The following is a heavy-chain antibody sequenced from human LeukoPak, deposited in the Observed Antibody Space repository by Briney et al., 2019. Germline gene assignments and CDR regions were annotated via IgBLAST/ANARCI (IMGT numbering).Heavy chain of an antibody. V-gene: IGHV3-74*03. CDR3: ARAGGSTVSHSDY. CDR1: GFSFSNYW. J-gene: IGHJ4*01. Sequence: GGSLRLSCAASGFSFSNYWFHWVRHAPGEGRVWVSRTNEHGTIIKYADSVKGRFTISRDNAKNTLYLQMNSLRAEDTAVYYCARAGGSTVSHSDYWGQGTLVTVSS. D-gene: IGHD4-17*01. CDR2: TNEHGTII.